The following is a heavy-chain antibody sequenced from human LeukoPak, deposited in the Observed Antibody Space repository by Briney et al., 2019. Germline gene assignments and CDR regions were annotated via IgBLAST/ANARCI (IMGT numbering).Heavy chain of an antibody. CDR2: ISSSSSYI. J-gene: IGHJ6*03. D-gene: IGHD5-18*01. CDR3: VKGQYSSLSYYYMDV. Sequence: PGVSLRLSCAASGFTFSSYSMNWVRQAPVKGLEWVSSISSSSSYIYYADSVKGRFTISRDNAKNSLYLQMNSLRAEDTAVYYCVKGQYSSLSYYYMDVWGEGTTVTVSS. CDR1: GFTFSSYS. V-gene: IGHV3-21*04.